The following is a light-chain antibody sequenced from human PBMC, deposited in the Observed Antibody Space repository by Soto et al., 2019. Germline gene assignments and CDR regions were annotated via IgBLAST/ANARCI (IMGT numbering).Light chain of an antibody. Sequence: QSALTQPASVSGSPGQSITISCIGSSSDVGGYNYVSWYQHHPGRVPKPMIFEVSDRPSGVSSRFSGSKSGNTAYLTISGLQAEDEADYYCSSFSSTCTIVFGGGTKLTVL. V-gene: IGLV2-14*01. CDR1: SSDVGGYNY. CDR3: SSFSSTCTIV. J-gene: IGLJ2*01. CDR2: EVS.